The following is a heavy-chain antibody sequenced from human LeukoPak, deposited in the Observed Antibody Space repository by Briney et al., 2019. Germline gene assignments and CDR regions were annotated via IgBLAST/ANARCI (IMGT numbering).Heavy chain of an antibody. CDR1: GGSIRSYY. V-gene: IGHV4-59*12. D-gene: IGHD2-15*01. Sequence: SETLSLTCTVSGGSIRSYYWSWIRQPPGKGLEWIGSIFESGSTYYNPSLKSRVIISVDTSNNQFSLKLSSVTAADTAVYYCARDTASYCDYWGQGTLVTVSS. J-gene: IGHJ4*02. CDR3: ARDTASYCDY. CDR2: IFESGST.